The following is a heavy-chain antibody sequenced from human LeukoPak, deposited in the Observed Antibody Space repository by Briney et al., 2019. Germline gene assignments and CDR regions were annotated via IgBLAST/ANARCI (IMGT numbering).Heavy chain of an antibody. D-gene: IGHD7-27*01. J-gene: IGHJ4*02. CDR2: ISAAGDVT. V-gene: IGHV3-23*01. Sequence: PGGPLRLSCVGSGFIFSNYAMNWVRQATGKGLEWVSTISAAGDVTYHADSVKGRFTISRDNSKNKLFMQMNSLRAEDTAVYYCAKKRGETGDYFDYWGQGTLVTVSS. CDR3: AKKRGETGDYFDY. CDR1: GFIFSNYA.